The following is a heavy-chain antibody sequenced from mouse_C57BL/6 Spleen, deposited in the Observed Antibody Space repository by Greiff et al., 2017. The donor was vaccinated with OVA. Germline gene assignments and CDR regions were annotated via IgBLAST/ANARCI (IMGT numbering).Heavy chain of an antibody. CDR1: GYTFTSYW. CDR3: ARSGYYGSSFYYAMDY. CDR2: IYPSDSET. Sequence: QVQLQQPGAELVRPGSSVKLSCKASGYTFTSYWMDWVKQRPGQGLEWIGNIYPSDSETHYNQKFKDKATLTVDKSSSTAYMQLSSLTSEDSAVYYCARSGYYGSSFYYAMDYWGQGTSVTVSS. V-gene: IGHV1-61*01. J-gene: IGHJ4*01. D-gene: IGHD1-1*01.